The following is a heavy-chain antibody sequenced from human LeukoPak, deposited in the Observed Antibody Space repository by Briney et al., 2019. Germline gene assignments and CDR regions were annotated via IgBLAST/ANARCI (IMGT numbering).Heavy chain of an antibody. D-gene: IGHD6-19*01. CDR3: ARNIAVAGRGDYMDV. CDR2: LYYSGNT. CDR1: GGSISSSRYY. V-gene: IGHV4-39*01. J-gene: IGHJ6*03. Sequence: SETLSLTCTVSGGSISSSRYYGGWIRQPPGKGLEWIGSLYYSGNTYYNPSLKSRATISVDTSKNQFSLKLSSVTAADTAVYYCARNIAVAGRGDYMDVWGKGTTVTISS.